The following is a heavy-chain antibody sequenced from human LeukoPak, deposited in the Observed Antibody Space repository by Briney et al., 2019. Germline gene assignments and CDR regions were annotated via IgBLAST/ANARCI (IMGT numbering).Heavy chain of an antibody. CDR1: GF. Sequence: GGSLRLSCAASGFMSWARQAPGKGLEWVSAISGSGGSTYYADSVKGRFTISRDNSKNTLYLQMNGLRAEDTAVYYCAKGYSGSYSYYFDYWGQGTLVTDSS. J-gene: IGHJ4*02. CDR2: ISGSGGST. V-gene: IGHV3-23*01. CDR3: AKGYSGSYSYYFDY. D-gene: IGHD1-26*01.